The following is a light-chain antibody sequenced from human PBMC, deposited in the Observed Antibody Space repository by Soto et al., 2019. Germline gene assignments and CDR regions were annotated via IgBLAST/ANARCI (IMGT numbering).Light chain of an antibody. J-gene: IGKJ3*01. CDR3: QQYNDWPPIS. CDR2: GAS. V-gene: IGKV3-15*01. Sequence: EVVMTQSPATLSLSPGERATLSCRASQSVSSDLAWYQQKPGQAPRLLIYGASTRATDIPARFSGGGSGTEFTLTISILQSEVFAIYYSQQYNDWPPISFGPGTRVDFK. CDR1: QSVSSD.